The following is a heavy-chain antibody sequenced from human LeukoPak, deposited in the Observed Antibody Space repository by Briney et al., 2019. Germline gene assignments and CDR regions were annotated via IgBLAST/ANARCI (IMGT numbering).Heavy chain of an antibody. J-gene: IGHJ5*02. CDR2: INHSGST. CDR1: GGSFSGYY. V-gene: IGHV4-34*01. D-gene: IGHD3-3*01. CDR3: ARGLAGRTIRFDP. Sequence: SETLSLTCAVYGGSFSGYYWSWIRQPPGKGLEWIGEINHSGSTNYNPSLKSRVTISVDTSKNQFSLKLSSVTAADTAVYYCARGLAGRTIRFDPWGQGTLVTVFS.